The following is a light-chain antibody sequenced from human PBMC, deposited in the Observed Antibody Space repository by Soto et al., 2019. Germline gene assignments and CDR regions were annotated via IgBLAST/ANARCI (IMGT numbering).Light chain of an antibody. CDR2: RTS. CDR3: QQYKTWYT. V-gene: IGKV3-15*01. Sequence: EIVMTQFPATLSVSPGERATLFCRASQSIGNSLAWYQQKPGQAPRLLFYRTSSRATGVAARFSGSGSGTEFTLTLSSLQSEDFAVYYCQQYKTWYTFGQGTKLEIK. CDR1: QSIGNS. J-gene: IGKJ2*01.